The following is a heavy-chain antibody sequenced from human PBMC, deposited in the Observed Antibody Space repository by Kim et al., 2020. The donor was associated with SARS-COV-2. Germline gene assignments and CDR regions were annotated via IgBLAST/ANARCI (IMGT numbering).Heavy chain of an antibody. CDR1: GFTFSNSW. J-gene: IGHJ4*02. V-gene: IGHV3-7*03. CDR3: ARSRNCDY. Sequence: GGSLRLSCAASGFTFSNSWMSWVRQAPGKGLEWVANIKQDGSETYYVDSVKGRFTISRDNAKNSLYLQMNSLRAEDTAVYYCARSRNCDYWGQGILVTVSS. CDR2: IKQDGSET.